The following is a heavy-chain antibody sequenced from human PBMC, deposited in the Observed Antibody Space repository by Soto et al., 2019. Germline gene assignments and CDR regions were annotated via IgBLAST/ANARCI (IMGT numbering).Heavy chain of an antibody. CDR2: IIPIFGTA. D-gene: IGHD3-22*01. CDR3: ARDTYYYDSSGYYPHAFDI. Sequence: SVKVSCKASGGTFSSYAISWVRQAPGQGLEWMGGIIPIFGTANYAQKFQGRVTITADESTSTAYMELSSLRSEDTAVYYCARDTYYYDSSGYYPHAFDILGQGTMVTVSS. V-gene: IGHV1-69*13. J-gene: IGHJ3*02. CDR1: GGTFSSYA.